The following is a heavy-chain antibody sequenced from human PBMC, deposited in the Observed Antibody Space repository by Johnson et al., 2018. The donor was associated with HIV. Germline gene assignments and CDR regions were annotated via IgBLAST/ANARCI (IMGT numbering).Heavy chain of an antibody. V-gene: IGHV3-7*01. Sequence: VQLVESGGGLVQPGGSLRLCCTASGFTFSRYWMSWVRQAPGKGLEWVANIKEDGSEKYYVDSVKGRFTMSRDNAKNSLCMQMNSLRAEDTAVYYCARLRGAFDIWGQGTMVTVSS. J-gene: IGHJ3*02. CDR2: IKEDGSEK. CDR1: GFTFSRYW. CDR3: ARLRGAFDI.